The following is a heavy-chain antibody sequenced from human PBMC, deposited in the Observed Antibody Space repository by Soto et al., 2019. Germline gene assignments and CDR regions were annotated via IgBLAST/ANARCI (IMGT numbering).Heavy chain of an antibody. D-gene: IGHD2-15*01. CDR1: GGTFSSYT. CDR3: ATQAYCSCGSCYPDY. J-gene: IGHJ4*02. CDR2: IIPILGIA. Sequence: QVQLVQSGAEVKKPGSSVKVSCKASGGTFSSYTISWVRQAPGQGLEWMGRIIPILGIANYAQKFQGRVTITADKSTSTAYMELSSLRCEDTAVDYCATQAYCSCGSCYPDYWGQGTLVTVFS. V-gene: IGHV1-69*02.